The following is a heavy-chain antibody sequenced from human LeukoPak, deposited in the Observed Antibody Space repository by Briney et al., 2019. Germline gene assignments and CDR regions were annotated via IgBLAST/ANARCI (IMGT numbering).Heavy chain of an antibody. V-gene: IGHV4-39*01. CDR1: GGSISSSSYY. CDR3: ARHGGHYSSSHYFDY. D-gene: IGHD6-6*01. Sequence: SETLSLTCTVSGGSISSSSYYWGWIRQPPGKGLEWIGSIYYSGSTYYNPSLKSRVTISVDTSKNQFSLKLSSVTAADTAVYYCARHGGHYSSSHYFDYWGQGTLVTVSS. CDR2: IYYSGST. J-gene: IGHJ4*02.